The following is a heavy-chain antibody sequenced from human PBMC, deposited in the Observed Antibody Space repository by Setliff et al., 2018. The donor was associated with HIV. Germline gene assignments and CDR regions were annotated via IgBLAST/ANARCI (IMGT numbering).Heavy chain of an antibody. CDR3: ARHPRHYNILTGYRYYMDV. CDR2: IYPSGST. J-gene: IGHJ6*03. CDR1: GGSISNYY. Sequence: SETLSLTCTVSGGSISNYYWNWIRQPPGKGLEWIGYIYPSGSTNYNPSFKSRVTLSLDTSKNQFSLKLTSVTAADTAVYYCARHPRHYNILTGYRYYMDVWGKGTTVTVSS. D-gene: IGHD3-9*01. V-gene: IGHV4-4*09.